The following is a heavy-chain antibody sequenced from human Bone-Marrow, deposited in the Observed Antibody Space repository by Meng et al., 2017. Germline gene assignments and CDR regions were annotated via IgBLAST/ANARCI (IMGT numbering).Heavy chain of an antibody. V-gene: IGHV4-4*02. CDR2: IYHSGST. CDR1: GGSISSPNW. J-gene: IGHJ5*02. CDR3: ARVIYRPSGHNYFDP. D-gene: IGHD1-26*01. Sequence: QGQLQESGPGLVKPSGTRSLTCAVPGGSISSPNWWSWVRQPPGRGLEWIGEIYHSGSTTYNPSLLSRVTISVDKSKNQFSLKLSSVTAADTAIYYCARVIYRPSGHNYFDPWGQGTLVTVFS.